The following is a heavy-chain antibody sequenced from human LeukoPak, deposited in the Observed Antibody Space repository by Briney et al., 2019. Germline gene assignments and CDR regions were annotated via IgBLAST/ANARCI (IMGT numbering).Heavy chain of an antibody. Sequence: GGSLRLSCAASGFTFSSYVMSWVRQAPGKGLEWVSYISGSGTNTYYADSVKGRFSISRDNSKNTLYLQVDSLRADDTAVYYCAKGTSGSRHYYFHYWGQGTLVTVSS. J-gene: IGHJ4*02. CDR1: GFTFSSYV. D-gene: IGHD3-10*01. CDR3: AKGTSGSRHYYFHY. V-gene: IGHV3-23*01. CDR2: ISGSGTNT.